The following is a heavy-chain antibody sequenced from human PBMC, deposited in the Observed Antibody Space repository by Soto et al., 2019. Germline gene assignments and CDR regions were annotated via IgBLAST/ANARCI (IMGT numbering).Heavy chain of an antibody. CDR3: PKRHTTRTGWFDP. D-gene: IGHD1-26*01. V-gene: IGHV3-23*01. J-gene: IGHJ5*02. CDR2: MSGSGGST. CDR1: GVTVCIYA. Sequence: PCCSLRLACAASGVTVCIYAMGWFLQDPGKGLEWVSAMSGSGGSTYYADSVKGRFTISRHNSQNTLYLQMNSLRAEDTALYSSPKRHTTRTGWFDPWAERPLLT.